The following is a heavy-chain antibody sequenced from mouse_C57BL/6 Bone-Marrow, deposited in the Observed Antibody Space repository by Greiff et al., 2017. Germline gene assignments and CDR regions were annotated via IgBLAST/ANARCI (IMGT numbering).Heavy chain of an antibody. J-gene: IGHJ2*01. D-gene: IGHD4-1*01. CDR2: FHPYNDDT. CDR3: ARLNWDVGDFDY. Sequence: VQLQQSGAELVKPGASVKMSCKASGYTFTTYSIEWMKQNHGKSLEWIGNFHPYNDDTNYNEKFKGKATLTVEKSSSTAYLGLSRLTSADSAVYYGARLNWDVGDFDYWGQGTTLTVSS. V-gene: IGHV1-47*01. CDR1: GYTFTTYS.